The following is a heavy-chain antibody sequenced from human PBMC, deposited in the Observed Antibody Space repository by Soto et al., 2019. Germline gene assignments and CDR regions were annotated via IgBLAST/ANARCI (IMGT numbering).Heavy chain of an antibody. CDR1: GFTFTSYG. CDR3: AKDLVIPNVDYYYGMDV. Sequence: GGSLRLSCAASGFTFTSYGMHWVRQAPGKGLEWVAVISYDGSNKYYADSVKGRFTISRDNSKNTLYLQMNSLRAEDTAVYYCAKDLVIPNVDYYYGMDVWGQGTTVTSP. D-gene: IGHD3-22*01. V-gene: IGHV3-30*18. CDR2: ISYDGSNK. J-gene: IGHJ6*02.